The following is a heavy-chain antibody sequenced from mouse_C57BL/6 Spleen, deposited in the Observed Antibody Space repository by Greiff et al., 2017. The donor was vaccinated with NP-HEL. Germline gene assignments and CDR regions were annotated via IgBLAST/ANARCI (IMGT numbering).Heavy chain of an antibody. D-gene: IGHD4-1*01. J-gene: IGHJ2*01. CDR2: IYPGSGNT. V-gene: IGHV1-76*01. CDR3: ARDVRLGLEGSYYFDY. Sequence: VQLQQSGAELVRPGASVKLSCKASGYTFTDYYINWVKQRPGQGLEWIARIYPGSGNTYYNEKFKGKATLTAEKSSSTAYMQLSSLTSEDSAVYFCARDVRLGLEGSYYFDYWGQGTTLTVSS. CDR1: GYTFTDYY.